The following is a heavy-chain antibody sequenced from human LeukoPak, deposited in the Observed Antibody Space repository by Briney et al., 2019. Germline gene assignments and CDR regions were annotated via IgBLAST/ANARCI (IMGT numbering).Heavy chain of an antibody. D-gene: IGHD2-2*01. CDR3: ARVRAGYCTSTSCYTGMDV. V-gene: IGHV3-30*03. J-gene: IGHJ6*02. CDR1: GFTFSSYG. CDR2: ISYDGSNE. Sequence: GRSLRLPCAASGFTFSSYGMHWVRQAPGKGLEWVALISYDGSNEYYADSVRGRFTISRDNSKFTLYMQMNSLRAEDTAVYYCARVRAGYCTSTSCYTGMDVWGQGTTVTVSS.